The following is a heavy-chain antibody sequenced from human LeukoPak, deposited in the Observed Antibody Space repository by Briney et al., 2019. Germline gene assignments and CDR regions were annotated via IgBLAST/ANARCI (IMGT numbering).Heavy chain of an antibody. J-gene: IGHJ4*02. CDR1: GFTFDDYA. CDR2: ISWNSGSI. V-gene: IGHV3-9*01. CDR3: AKDRYYDSSGYGFDY. Sequence: SLRLSCAASGFTFDDYAMHWVRQAPGKGLEWVSGISWNSGSIGYADSVKGRFTISRDNAKNSLYLQMNSLRAEDTALYCCAKDRYYDSSGYGFDYWGQGTLVTVSS. D-gene: IGHD3-22*01.